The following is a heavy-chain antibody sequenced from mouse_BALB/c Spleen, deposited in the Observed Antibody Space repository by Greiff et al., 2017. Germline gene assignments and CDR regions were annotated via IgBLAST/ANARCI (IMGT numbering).Heavy chain of an antibody. CDR2: INPSNGGT. Sequence: QVQLQQSGAELVKPGASVKLSCKASGYTFTSYYMYWVKQRPGQGLEWIGGINPSNGGTNFNEKFKSKATLTVDKSSSTAYMQLSSLTSEDSAVYYCTRSFTTVVVLHWYFDVWGAGTTVTVSS. CDR3: TRSFTTVVVLHWYFDV. J-gene: IGHJ1*01. D-gene: IGHD1-1*01. CDR1: GYTFTSYY. V-gene: IGHV1S81*02.